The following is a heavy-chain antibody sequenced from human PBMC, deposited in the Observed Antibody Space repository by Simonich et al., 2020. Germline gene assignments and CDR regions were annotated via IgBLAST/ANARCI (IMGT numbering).Heavy chain of an antibody. Sequence: QLQLQESGPGLVKPSATLSLTCAVSGYSISSGYYCGWIRQPPGKGLEWIGSIYQSGRHSYNPALKCRVTISCDPSKNQFPLKLSSVPAADTAVYYCAIRGYYNFWSGYEYFQHWGQGTLVTVSS. CDR2: IYQSGRH. D-gene: IGHD3-3*01. CDR3: AIRGYYNFWSGYEYFQH. V-gene: IGHV4-38-2*01. J-gene: IGHJ1*01. CDR1: GYSISSGYY.